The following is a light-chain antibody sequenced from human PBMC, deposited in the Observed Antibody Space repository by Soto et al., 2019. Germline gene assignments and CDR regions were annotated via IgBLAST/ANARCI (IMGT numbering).Light chain of an antibody. J-gene: IGKJ4*01. CDR3: QQAKTYPLT. CDR1: QAISSH. Sequence: DIQLTQSPSFLSASVGDRVTITCRASQAISSHLAWYQQKPGKAPKLLIYAASTLQSGVPSGFGGSGSGTAFTLTITSLQPEDFATYYCQQAKTYPLTFGGGTKVEIK. CDR2: AAS. V-gene: IGKV1-9*01.